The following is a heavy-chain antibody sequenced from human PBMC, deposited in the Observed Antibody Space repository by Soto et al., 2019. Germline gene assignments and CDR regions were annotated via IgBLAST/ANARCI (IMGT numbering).Heavy chain of an antibody. D-gene: IGHD6-6*01. J-gene: IGHJ4*02. CDR2: ISYDGRNT. CDR1: GSTFNSYG. CDR3: ANGRYGSSAEFAY. V-gene: IGHV3-30*18. Sequence: QIQLVESGGGVVQPGRSLRLSCAASGSTFNSYGMNWVRQAPDKGLEWVAGISYDGRNTYHADSVKGRFTVSRHNSKNTLYLQMDPLRVEDTAMYYCANGRYGSSAEFAYWGQGTLVTVSS.